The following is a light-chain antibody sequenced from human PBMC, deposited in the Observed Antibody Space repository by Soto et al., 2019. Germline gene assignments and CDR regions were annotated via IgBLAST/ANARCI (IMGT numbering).Light chain of an antibody. CDR1: TSDVGGYNY. Sequence: QSALTQPASVSESPGQSITISCTGTTSDVGGYNYVSWYQQHPGKAPKLMICEVSNRPSGVPNRFSGSKSGNTASLTISGLQAEDEADYYCSSYTSSGTLVVFGGGTKLTVL. CDR2: EVS. J-gene: IGLJ2*01. CDR3: SSYTSSGTLVV. V-gene: IGLV2-14*01.